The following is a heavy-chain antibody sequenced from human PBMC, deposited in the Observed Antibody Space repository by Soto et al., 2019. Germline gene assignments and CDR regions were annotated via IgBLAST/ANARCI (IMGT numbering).Heavy chain of an antibody. CDR1: GFTFSSYA. CDR2: ISGSGST. CDR3: AKEKDYDYVWGSYRYTSHY. Sequence: EVQLLESGGGLGQPGGSLRLSCAASGFTFSSYAMSWVRQAPGKGLEWVSAISGSGSTFYADSVKGRFTISRDNSKNTLYLQMNSLRAEETAVYYCAKEKDYDYVWGSYRYTSHYWGQGTLVTVSS. J-gene: IGHJ4*02. D-gene: IGHD3-16*02. V-gene: IGHV3-23*01.